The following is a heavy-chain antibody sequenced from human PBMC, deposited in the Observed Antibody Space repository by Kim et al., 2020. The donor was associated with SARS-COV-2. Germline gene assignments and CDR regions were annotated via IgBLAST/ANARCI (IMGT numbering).Heavy chain of an antibody. CDR2: IGTAGDT. Sequence: GGSLRLSCEAAGFTFSNYDMHWVRQPTGKGLEWVSGIGTAGDTYYEGSVKGRFTISRENVKNSLCLQMNSLRAGDTAVYYCARLFKEYSGYPFYFDYWG. J-gene: IGHJ4*01. CDR1: GFTFSNYD. D-gene: IGHD5-12*01. V-gene: IGHV3-13*01. CDR3: ARLFKEYSGYPFYFDY.